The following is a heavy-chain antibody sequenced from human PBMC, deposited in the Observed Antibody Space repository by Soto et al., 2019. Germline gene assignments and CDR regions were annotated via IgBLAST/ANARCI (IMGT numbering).Heavy chain of an antibody. CDR1: GFTFSSYS. Sequence: GGSLRLSCAASGFTFSSYSMNWVRQAPGKGLEWVSSISSSSYIYYADSVKGRFTISRDNAKNSLYLQMNSLRAEDTAVYYCARSRTYYDFWSGPPDYYYMDVWAKGTTVTVSS. CDR3: ARSRTYYDFWSGPPDYYYMDV. D-gene: IGHD3-3*01. V-gene: IGHV3-21*01. J-gene: IGHJ6*03. CDR2: ISSSSYI.